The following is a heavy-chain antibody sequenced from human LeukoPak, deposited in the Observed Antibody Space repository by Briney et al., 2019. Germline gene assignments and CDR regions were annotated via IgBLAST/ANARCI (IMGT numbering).Heavy chain of an antibody. CDR2: ISAYNGNT. V-gene: IGHV1-18*01. D-gene: IGHD1-7*01. J-gene: IGHJ5*02. CDR1: GYTFTSYG. CDR3: ARAPLTGTTIGWFDP. Sequence: GASVKVSCKASGYTFTSYGISWVRQAPGQGLEWMGWISAYNGNTNYAQKLQGRVTTTTDTSTSTAYMELRSLRSDDTAVYYCARAPLTGTTIGWFDPWGQGTLVTVSS.